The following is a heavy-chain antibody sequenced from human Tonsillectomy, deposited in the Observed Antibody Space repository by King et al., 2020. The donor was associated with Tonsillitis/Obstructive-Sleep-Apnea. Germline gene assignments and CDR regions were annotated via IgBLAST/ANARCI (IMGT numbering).Heavy chain of an antibody. CDR2: IDWDDEK. Sequence: TLKESGPALVKPTQTLTLTCSFSGFSLSTSGMCVSWIRQPPGKALEWLARIDWDDEKNYSTSLKTRLTISKDTSKNQVVLTMTNMDPVDTDTYYCGRDSRDFAVDYWGQGTLVTVSS. D-gene: IGHD6-13*01. V-gene: IGHV2-70*11. CDR1: GFSLSTSGMC. CDR3: GRDSRDFAVDY. J-gene: IGHJ4*02.